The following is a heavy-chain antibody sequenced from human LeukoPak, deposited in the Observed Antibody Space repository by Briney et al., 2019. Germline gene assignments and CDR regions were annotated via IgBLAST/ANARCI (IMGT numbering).Heavy chain of an antibody. CDR1: GYTFTGYY. D-gene: IGHD6-13*01. CDR2: INPNSGGT. CDR3: ARGTHSSSWHDAL. V-gene: IGHV1-2*02. Sequence: ASVKVSCKASGYTFTGYYMHWVRQAPGQGLEWMGWINPNSGGTNYAQKFQGRVTMTRDTSISTAYMELSRLRSDDTAVYYCARGTHSSSWHDALWGQGTMVTVSS. J-gene: IGHJ3*01.